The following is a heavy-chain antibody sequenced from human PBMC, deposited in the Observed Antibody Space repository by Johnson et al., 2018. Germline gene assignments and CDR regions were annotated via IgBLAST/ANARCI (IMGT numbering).Heavy chain of an antibody. D-gene: IGHD5-12*01. V-gene: IGHV3-30*03. CDR3: GYSGYDPMAYYYYRDV. Sequence: QVQLVQSGGGVVQPGRSLRLSCAASGFTFSSYGMHWVRQAPGKGLEWVALISYDGSNKYYADSVKGRFTISRDNSKNTLYLQMNSRRAEDTAVYYWGYSGYDPMAYYYYRDVWGKGTTVTVSS. CDR2: ISYDGSNK. J-gene: IGHJ6*03. CDR1: GFTFSSYG.